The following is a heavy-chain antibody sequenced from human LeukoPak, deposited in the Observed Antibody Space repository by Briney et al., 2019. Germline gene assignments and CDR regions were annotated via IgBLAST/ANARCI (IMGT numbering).Heavy chain of an antibody. V-gene: IGHV1-46*01. CDR2: INPSDSGT. D-gene: IGHD3-10*01. CDR1: GYIFTSYY. CDR3: ARGDDMVRGFIWFDP. J-gene: IGHJ5*02. Sequence: ASVKVSCKASGYIFTSYYLHWVRQAPGQGLEWMGIINPSDSGTSYAQKFQGRVTMTRDTSTSTVYMELSSLRFADTAVYYCARGDDMVRGFIWFDPWGQGTLVTVSS.